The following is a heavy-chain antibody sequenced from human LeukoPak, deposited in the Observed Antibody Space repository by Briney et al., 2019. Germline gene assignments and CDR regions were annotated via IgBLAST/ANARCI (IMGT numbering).Heavy chain of an antibody. CDR1: GDSVTKYY. D-gene: IGHD3-3*01. CDR2: IYYSGST. J-gene: IGHJ4*01. CDR3: ARVLRFFGGSYVDF. Sequence: PKDTLTLTCTVSGDSVTKYYRSWLRQPPGKGLEWIGYIYYSGSTNYNPSLKSRVTISVDTSKNQFSLKLSSVTAADTAMYYYARVLRFFGGSYVDFGGHGVLVSASS. V-gene: IGHV4-59*02.